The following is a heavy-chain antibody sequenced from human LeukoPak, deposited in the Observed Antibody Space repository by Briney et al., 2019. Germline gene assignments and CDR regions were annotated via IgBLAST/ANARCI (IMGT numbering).Heavy chain of an antibody. CDR3: ARYQYSTSIDY. Sequence: GGSLRLSCAASGFTFSSYAMSWVRQAPGKGLQWVANIKQDGSEKYYVDSVKGRFTISRDNAKNSLYLQMNSLRAEDTAVYYCARYQYSTSIDYWGQGTLVTVSS. CDR2: IKQDGSEK. D-gene: IGHD6-6*01. J-gene: IGHJ4*02. V-gene: IGHV3-7*01. CDR1: GFTFSSYA.